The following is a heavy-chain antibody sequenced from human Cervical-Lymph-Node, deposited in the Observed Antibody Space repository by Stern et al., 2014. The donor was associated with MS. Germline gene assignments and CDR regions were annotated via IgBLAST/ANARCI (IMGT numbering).Heavy chain of an antibody. CDR3: AREGIVEATKDY. J-gene: IGHJ4*02. V-gene: IGHV1-46*01. CDR2: INPSGGST. CDR1: GYTFTSYY. D-gene: IGHD1-26*01. Sequence: QMQLVQSGAEVKKPGASVKVSCKASGYTFTSYYMHWVRQAPGQGLEWMGMINPSGGSTGYAQKFQGRVTMTRDTSTSTVYMELSSLKSEDTAVYYCAREGIVEATKDYWGQGTLVTVSS.